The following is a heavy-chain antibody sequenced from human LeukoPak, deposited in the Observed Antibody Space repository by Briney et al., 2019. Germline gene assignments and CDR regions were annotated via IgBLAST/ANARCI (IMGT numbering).Heavy chain of an antibody. CDR1: GFTFSDYY. Sequence: GGSLRLSCAASGFTFSDYYMSWIRQAPGKGLEWVSYISGSGSTIYYADSVKGRFTISRDNAKNSLYLELNSLRAEDTGVYFCARDRGWQQFDYWGQGTLVTVSS. J-gene: IGHJ4*01. CDR3: ARDRGWQQFDY. D-gene: IGHD3-10*01. V-gene: IGHV3-11*04. CDR2: ISGSGSTI.